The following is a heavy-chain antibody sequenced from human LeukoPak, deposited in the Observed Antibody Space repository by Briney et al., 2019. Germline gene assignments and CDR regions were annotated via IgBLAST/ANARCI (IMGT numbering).Heavy chain of an antibody. CDR1: GASVSGVY. V-gene: IGHV4-59*02. CDR3: ARARGNYYDSSGYQY. CDR2: IYYSGST. D-gene: IGHD3-22*01. Sequence: SETLSLTCTVSGASVSGVYWSWIRQPPGKGLEWIGYIYYSGSTNYNPSLKSRVTISVDTSKNQFSLKLSSVTAADTAVYYCARARGNYYDSSGYQYWGQGTLVTVSS. J-gene: IGHJ4*02.